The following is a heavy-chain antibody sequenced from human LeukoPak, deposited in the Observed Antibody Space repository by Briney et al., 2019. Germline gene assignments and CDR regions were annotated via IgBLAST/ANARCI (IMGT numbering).Heavy chain of an antibody. CDR3: ARAASDGSSWNAGFDP. CDR1: GFTFSSYW. CDR2: IKQDGSGK. J-gene: IGHJ5*02. Sequence: GGSLRLSCAASGFTFSSYWMSWVRQAPGKGLEWVANIKQDGSGKYYVDSVRGRFTISRDNAKNSLYLQMNSLRAEDTAVYYCARAASDGSSWNAGFDPWGQGTLVTVSS. V-gene: IGHV3-7*01. D-gene: IGHD6-13*01.